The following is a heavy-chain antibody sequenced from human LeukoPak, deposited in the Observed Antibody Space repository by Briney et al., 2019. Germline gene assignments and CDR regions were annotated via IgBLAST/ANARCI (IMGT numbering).Heavy chain of an antibody. V-gene: IGHV4-61*02. J-gene: IGHJ5*02. D-gene: IGHD3-22*01. Sequence: PSETLSLTCTVSGVSISSGSYYWRWIRQPAGKGLEWIGRIYTSGSTNYNPSLKSRVTISVDTSKNQSSLKLSSVTAADTAVYYCARDDSSGYWKGNWFDPWGQGTLVTVSS. CDR2: IYTSGST. CDR3: ARDDSSGYWKGNWFDP. CDR1: GVSISSGSYY.